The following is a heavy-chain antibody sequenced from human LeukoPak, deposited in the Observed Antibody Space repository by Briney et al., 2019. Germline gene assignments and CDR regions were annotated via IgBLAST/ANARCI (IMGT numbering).Heavy chain of an antibody. CDR3: ARAGQLDHFDY. CDR2: ISSSSSTI. Sequence: GGSLRLSCAASGFTFSSYSMDWVRQAPGKGLEWVSYISSSSSTIYYADSVKGRFTISRDNAKNSLYLQMNSLRAEDTAVYYCARAGQLDHFDYWGQGTLVTVSS. V-gene: IGHV3-48*01. D-gene: IGHD6-6*01. J-gene: IGHJ4*02. CDR1: GFTFSSYS.